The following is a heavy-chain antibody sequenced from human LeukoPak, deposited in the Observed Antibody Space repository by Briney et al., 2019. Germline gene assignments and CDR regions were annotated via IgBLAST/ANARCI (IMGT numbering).Heavy chain of an antibody. CDR2: IYSGGST. D-gene: IGHD6-6*01. CDR1: GLTFSSHW. CDR3: ARDGSSSSSFDY. V-gene: IGHV3-53*01. Sequence: GGSLRLSCAASGLTFSSHWMHWVRQAPGKGLEWVSVIYSGGSTYYADSVKGRFTISRDNSKNTLYLQMNSLRAEDTAVYYCARDGSSSSSFDYWGQGTLVTVSS. J-gene: IGHJ4*02.